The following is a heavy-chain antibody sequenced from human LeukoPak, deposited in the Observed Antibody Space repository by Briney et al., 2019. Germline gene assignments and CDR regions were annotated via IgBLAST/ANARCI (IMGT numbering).Heavy chain of an antibody. D-gene: IGHD3-10*01. Sequence: PGKSLRLSCAASGFTFSNYAMHWVRQAPGKGLEWVSLISSGGTYEYYADSVKGRFTISRDNSKNTLYLQLNSLRAEDTAVYYCARDSTYYYDSGSSGPHYFDNWGQGTVVTVSS. J-gene: IGHJ4*02. CDR3: ARDSTYYYDSGSSGPHYFDN. CDR2: ISSGGTYE. CDR1: GFTFSNYA. V-gene: IGHV3-30*01.